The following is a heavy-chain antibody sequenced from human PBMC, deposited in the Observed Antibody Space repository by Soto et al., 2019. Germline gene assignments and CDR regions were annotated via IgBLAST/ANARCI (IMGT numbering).Heavy chain of an antibody. CDR2: ISGSGGST. CDR3: AKPTYYYDSSVLNYFDY. Sequence: WGSLRLSCAASGFTFDSYAISFFRHAPWKWLEWVSAISGSGGSTYYADSVKGRFTISRDNSKNTLYLQMNSLRAEDTAVYYCAKPTYYYDSSVLNYFDYWGQGTLVTVPS. CDR1: GFTFDSYA. D-gene: IGHD3-22*01. J-gene: IGHJ4*02. V-gene: IGHV3-23*01.